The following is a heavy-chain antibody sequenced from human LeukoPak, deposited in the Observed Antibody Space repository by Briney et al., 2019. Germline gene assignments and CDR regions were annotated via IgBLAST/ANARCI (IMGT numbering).Heavy chain of an antibody. Sequence: GGSLRLSCAASGFTLTSYEMNWVRLAPGKGLEWISYISRTGNSIYYADSVKGRFTVSRDSAKNSLYLQMNSLRAEDTAVYYCARGPYSSNWYVDYWGQGTLVTVAS. J-gene: IGHJ4*02. CDR3: ARGPYSSNWYVDY. CDR1: GFTLTSYE. V-gene: IGHV3-48*03. D-gene: IGHD6-13*01. CDR2: ISRTGNSI.